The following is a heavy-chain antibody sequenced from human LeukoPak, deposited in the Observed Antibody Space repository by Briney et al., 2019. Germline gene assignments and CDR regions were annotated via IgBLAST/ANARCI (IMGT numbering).Heavy chain of an antibody. D-gene: IGHD5-18*01. V-gene: IGHV3-49*04. CDR2: IRSKAYRGTT. CDR3: ARGPIQLWIYNAMDV. CDR1: GFTFGDHA. J-gene: IGHJ6*02. Sequence: GGSLRLSCTGSGFTFGDHAMSWVRQAPGKGLEWVGFIRSKAYRGTTEYAASVKGRFTISRDDSASIAYLQMNSLRIEDTAVYYCARGPIQLWIYNAMDVWGQGTTVTVSS.